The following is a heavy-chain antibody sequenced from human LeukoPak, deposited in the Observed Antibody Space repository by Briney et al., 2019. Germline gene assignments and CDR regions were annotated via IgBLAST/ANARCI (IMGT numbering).Heavy chain of an antibody. D-gene: IGHD4-17*01. CDR3: AKGGDYLPYYYYMDV. J-gene: IGHJ6*03. V-gene: IGHV3-23*01. CDR1: GFTFSSYA. CDR2: ISGSGGST. Sequence: GGSLRLSCAASGFTFSSYAMSWVRQAPGKGLEWVSAISGSGGSTYYADSVKGRFTISRDNSKNTLYLQMNSLRAEDTAVYYCAKGGDYLPYYYYMDVWGKGTTVTVSS.